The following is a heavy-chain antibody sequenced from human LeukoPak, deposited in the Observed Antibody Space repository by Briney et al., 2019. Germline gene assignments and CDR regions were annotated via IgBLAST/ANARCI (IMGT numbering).Heavy chain of an antibody. V-gene: IGHV3-48*03. D-gene: IGHD3-22*01. Sequence: GGSLRLSCAASGFTFSSYEMNWVRQAPGKGLEWVSYISSSGSTIYYADSVKGRFTISRDNAKNSLYLQMNSLRAEDTAVYYCARVDSSGYYPHSYYFDYWGQGTLVTVSS. CDR1: GFTFSSYE. CDR3: ARVDSSGYYPHSYYFDY. J-gene: IGHJ4*02. CDR2: ISSSGSTI.